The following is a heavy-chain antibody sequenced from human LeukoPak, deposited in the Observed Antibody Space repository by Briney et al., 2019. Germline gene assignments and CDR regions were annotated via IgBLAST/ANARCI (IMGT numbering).Heavy chain of an antibody. D-gene: IGHD1-26*01. CDR1: GFTVSDNY. CDR2: IYSGGNT. CDR3: AKSPSSGNYGDYYFDY. J-gene: IGHJ4*02. V-gene: IGHV3-53*05. Sequence: GGSLRLSCAASGFTVSDNYMSWVRQAPGKGLEWVSVIYSGGNTYYADSVKGRFTISRDNSKNMLYLQMNNLRTEDTAVYYCAKSPSSGNYGDYYFDYWGQGTLVTVSS.